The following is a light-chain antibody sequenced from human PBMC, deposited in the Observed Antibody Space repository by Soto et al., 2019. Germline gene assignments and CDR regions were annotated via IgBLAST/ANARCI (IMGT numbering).Light chain of an antibody. J-gene: IGLJ1*01. V-gene: IGLV2-8*01. CDR3: TSYAGSNTYV. Sequence: QSALTQPPSASGSPGQSVTISCTGTKNDIGVYDFVSWYQHHPGKAPRLIIYEVVQRPSGVPDRFSGSKSGNTASLTVSGLQAAYEADYFCTSYAGSNTYVFGSGTKLTVL. CDR1: KNDIGVYDF. CDR2: EVV.